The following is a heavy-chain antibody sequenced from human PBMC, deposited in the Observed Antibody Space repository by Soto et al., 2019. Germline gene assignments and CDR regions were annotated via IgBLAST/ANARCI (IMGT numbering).Heavy chain of an antibody. V-gene: IGHV2-70*20. J-gene: IGHJ4*02. CDR3: VRGEVPSTMVMFFDY. D-gene: IGHD3-10*01. Sequence: SGPPLANLSRTLTLTCSFSGFSLTTLGMSVSWVRQPPGKALEWLALSNWEDDKYYRPSLETRLTISKDTSTILVLLTMTKLDPADTATYYCVRGEVPSTMVMFFDYWGQGALVTVSS. CDR1: GFSLTTLGMS. CDR2: SNWEDDK.